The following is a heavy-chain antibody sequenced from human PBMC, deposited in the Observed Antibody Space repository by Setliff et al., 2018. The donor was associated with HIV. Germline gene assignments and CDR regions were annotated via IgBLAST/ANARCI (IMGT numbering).Heavy chain of an antibody. CDR1: GVSISNYY. D-gene: IGHD2-15*01. CDR2: IYYSGST. Sequence: SETLSLTCTVSGVSISNYYWSWIRQPPGKGLEWIGSIYYSGSTYYNPSLKSRVTISVDTSKNQFSLKLSSVTAADTAVYYCARPTDCSGGSCYSAFQFNYWGQGTLVTVSS. V-gene: IGHV4-39*01. CDR3: ARPTDCSGGSCYSAFQFNY. J-gene: IGHJ4*02.